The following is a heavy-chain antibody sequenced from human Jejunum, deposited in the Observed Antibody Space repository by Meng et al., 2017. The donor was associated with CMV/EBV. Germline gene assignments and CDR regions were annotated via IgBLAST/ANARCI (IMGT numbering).Heavy chain of an antibody. D-gene: IGHD3-10*01. Sequence: ASGIPFSTSGIQWVRQARGQRLEWIGWIVVGSGNTNYAQRFQERVTFTRDMSTSTAYMEVSSLTSEDTAVYYCAADWKDVWSWGVWGQGTTVTVSS. CDR1: GIPFSTSG. J-gene: IGHJ6*02. CDR3: AADWKDVWSWGV. CDR2: IVVGSGNT. V-gene: IGHV1-58*02.